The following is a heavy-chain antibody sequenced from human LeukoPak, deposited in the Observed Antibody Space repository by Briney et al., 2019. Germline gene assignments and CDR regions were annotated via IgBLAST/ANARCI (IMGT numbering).Heavy chain of an antibody. CDR1: GFTFSSYA. CDR2: ISGSGAST. CDR3: AKGGRGYSYGSLDY. Sequence: PGGSLRLSCAASGFTFSSYAMSWVRQAPGRGLEWVSAISGSGASTYYADSVKGRFTISRDNSKNTLYLQMNSLRVEDSAVYYCAKGGRGYSYGSLDYWGQGTLVTVSS. V-gene: IGHV3-23*01. J-gene: IGHJ4*02. D-gene: IGHD5-18*01.